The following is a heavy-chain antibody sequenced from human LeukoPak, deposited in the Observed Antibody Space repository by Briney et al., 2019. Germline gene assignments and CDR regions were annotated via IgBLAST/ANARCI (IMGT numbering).Heavy chain of an antibody. V-gene: IGHV1-18*01. CDR1: GYTFTSYG. D-gene: IGHD1-26*01. CDR3: ARGGSSGSYFGQHFDY. Sequence: ASVKVSCKASGYTFTSYGISWVRQAPGQGLEWMGWISAYNGNTKYAQKLQGRVTMTTDTSTSTAYMELRSLRSDDTAVYYCARGGSSGSYFGQHFDYWGQGTLVTVSS. J-gene: IGHJ4*02. CDR2: ISAYNGNT.